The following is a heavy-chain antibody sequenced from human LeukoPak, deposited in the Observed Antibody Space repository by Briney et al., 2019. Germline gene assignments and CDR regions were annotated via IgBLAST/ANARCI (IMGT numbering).Heavy chain of an antibody. D-gene: IGHD1-26*01. Sequence: GGSLRLSCAASGFTFSSYEMNWVRQAPGKGLEWVSYISSSGSTIYYADSVKGRFTIPRDNAKNSLYLQMNSLRAEDTAVYYCAREGSYYSDAFDIWGQGTMVTVSS. CDR1: GFTFSSYE. CDR3: AREGSYYSDAFDI. CDR2: ISSSGSTI. V-gene: IGHV3-48*03. J-gene: IGHJ3*02.